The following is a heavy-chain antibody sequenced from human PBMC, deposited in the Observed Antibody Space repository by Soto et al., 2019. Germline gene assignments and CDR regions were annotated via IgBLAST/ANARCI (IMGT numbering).Heavy chain of an antibody. Sequence: SETLSLTCAVSGVSISSYYWSWIRQPPGKGLEWIGYNYYSGTTNYNPSLKSRVTISVDTSKNQFFLRLTSVTAADTAVYYCVIEAYIGYRHALAHWGPGSLVTVSS. CDR2: NYYSGTT. V-gene: IGHV4-59*01. J-gene: IGHJ1*01. CDR3: VIEAYIGYRHALAH. D-gene: IGHD5-12*01. CDR1: GVSISSYY.